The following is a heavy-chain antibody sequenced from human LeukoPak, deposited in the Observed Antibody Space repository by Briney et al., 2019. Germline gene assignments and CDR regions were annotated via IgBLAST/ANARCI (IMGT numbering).Heavy chain of an antibody. D-gene: IGHD1-26*01. Sequence: PGGSLRLSCAATGFILSNYRKNWVRQAPGKGLEWVSYISSSGNSREYADSVKGRFTISRDNARDSLHLQMNSLRVEDTAVYYCASGSYSGSYWLSAFDIWGQGTMVTVSS. CDR1: GFILSNYR. CDR2: ISSSGNSR. J-gene: IGHJ3*02. V-gene: IGHV3-48*04. CDR3: ASGSYSGSYWLSAFDI.